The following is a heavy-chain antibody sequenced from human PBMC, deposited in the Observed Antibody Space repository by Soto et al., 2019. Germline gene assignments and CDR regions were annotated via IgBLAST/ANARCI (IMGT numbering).Heavy chain of an antibody. D-gene: IGHD1-1*01. CDR1: GLTVSGKKY. J-gene: IGHJ3*01. V-gene: IGHV3-53*01. Sequence: DVHLVESGGGLIQPGESLRLSCAAFGLTVSGKKYVAWVRQAPGKGLEWVSALYYVDGSFYADSVKGRFTTSSDRSKTPVYLQMNGLRPDDTAVYYFASWHEREHAYDVWGQGTTVTVSS. CDR2: LYYVDGS. CDR3: ASWHEREHAYDV.